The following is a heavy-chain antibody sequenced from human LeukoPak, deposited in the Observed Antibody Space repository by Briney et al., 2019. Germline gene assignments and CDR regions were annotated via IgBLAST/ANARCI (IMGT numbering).Heavy chain of an antibody. J-gene: IGHJ5*02. D-gene: IGHD3-3*01. CDR2: IKQDGSEK. V-gene: IGHV3-7*01. CDR1: GFTFSSYS. CDR3: ARDDAIFGVVDLNWFDP. Sequence: GGSLRLSCAASGFTFSSYSMNWVRQAPGKGLEWVANIKQDGSEKYYVDSVKGRFTISRDNAKNSLYLQMNSLRAEDTAVYYCARDDAIFGVVDLNWFDPWGQGTLVTVSS.